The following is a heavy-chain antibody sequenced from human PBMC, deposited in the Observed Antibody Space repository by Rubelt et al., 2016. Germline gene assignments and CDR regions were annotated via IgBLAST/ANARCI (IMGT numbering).Heavy chain of an antibody. CDR1: GGSISSTTYY. CDR2: IYYSGST. Sequence: QLQLQESGPGLVKPSETLSLTCTVSGGSISSTTYYWGWIRQPPGTGLEWIGSIYYSGSTYYNPSLKSRVTLFVDTSKNQLCLRLRYVTAADTAVYYCARGIVGATRSSYYGMDVWGQGTTVTVSS. CDR3: ARGIVGATRSSYYGMDV. J-gene: IGHJ6*02. V-gene: IGHV4-39*01. D-gene: IGHD1-26*01.